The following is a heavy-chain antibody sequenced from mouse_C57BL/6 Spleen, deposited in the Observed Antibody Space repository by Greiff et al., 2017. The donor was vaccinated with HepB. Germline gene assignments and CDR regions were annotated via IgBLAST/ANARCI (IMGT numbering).Heavy chain of an antibody. CDR3: AREGYYYGNSHWYFDV. D-gene: IGHD2-1*01. CDR2: IYPGSGST. J-gene: IGHJ1*03. V-gene: IGHV1-55*01. CDR1: GYTFTSYW. Sequence: QVQLQQPGAELVKPGASVKMSCKASGYTFTSYWITWVKQRPGQGLEWIGDIYPGSGSTNYNEKFKGKATLTVDTSSSTAYMQLSSLTSEDSAVYYCAREGYYYGNSHWYFDVWGTGTTVTVSS.